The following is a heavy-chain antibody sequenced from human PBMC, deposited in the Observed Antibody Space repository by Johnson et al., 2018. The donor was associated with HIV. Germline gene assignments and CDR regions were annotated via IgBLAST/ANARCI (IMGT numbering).Heavy chain of an antibody. D-gene: IGHD3-22*01. J-gene: IGHJ3*02. CDR2: IGTAGDT. V-gene: IGHV3-13*01. Sequence: VQLVESGGGLVQPGGSLRLACAASGFTFSSYDMHWVRQATGKGLEWVSGIGTAGDTYYPGSVKGRFTISRENAKNSLYLQMNSLRAEDTALYYCTRGESAYYESSGYYSDDAFDIWGQGTMVTVSS. CDR1: GFTFSSYD. CDR3: TRGESAYYESSGYYSDDAFDI.